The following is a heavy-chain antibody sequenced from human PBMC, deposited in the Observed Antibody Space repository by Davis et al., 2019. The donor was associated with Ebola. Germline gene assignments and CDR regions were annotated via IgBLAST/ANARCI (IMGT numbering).Heavy chain of an antibody. CDR2: INHSGSA. J-gene: IGHJ4*02. CDR3: ARAGVYRPYFFDY. V-gene: IGHV4-34*01. CDR1: GGSFSGYY. D-gene: IGHD3-10*01. Sequence: PSETLSLTCGVYGGSFSGYYWSWIRQPPGKGLEWIGEINHSGSANYNPSLKSRVTISVDTSKNQFSLKLSSVTAADTAVYYCARAGVYRPYFFDYWGQGTLVTVSS.